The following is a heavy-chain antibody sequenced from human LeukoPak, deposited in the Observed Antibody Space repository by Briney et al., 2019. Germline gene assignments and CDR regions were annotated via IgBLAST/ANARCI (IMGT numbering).Heavy chain of an antibody. V-gene: IGHV3-66*01. CDR1: GFTVMNNY. D-gene: IGHD3-10*01. CDR3: ATGQRMVRGDGVDY. CDR2: IYHGGNT. J-gene: IGHJ4*02. Sequence: GGSLRLSCAASGFTVMNNYISFVRQPPGKRVELFSVIYHGGNTYYADSLKCRFTISRDNSKKTLYLQMNSLRPEDTAVYFCATGQRMVRGDGVDYWGQGPLVTVSS.